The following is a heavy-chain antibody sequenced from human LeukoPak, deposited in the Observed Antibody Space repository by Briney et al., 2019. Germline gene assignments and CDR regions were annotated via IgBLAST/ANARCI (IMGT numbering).Heavy chain of an antibody. CDR1: GYTFTTYA. CDR2: INAGNGNT. D-gene: IGHD6-13*01. J-gene: IGHJ4*02. Sequence: ASVNVSCKASGYTFTTYALHWVRQAPGQRLEWMGWINAGNGNTKYSQKFQARVTVTRDTSASTAYMELSSLRSEDTAVYYCARDPIGSRWPYYFDSWGQGTLVTVSS. CDR3: ARDPIGSRWPYYFDS. V-gene: IGHV1-3*01.